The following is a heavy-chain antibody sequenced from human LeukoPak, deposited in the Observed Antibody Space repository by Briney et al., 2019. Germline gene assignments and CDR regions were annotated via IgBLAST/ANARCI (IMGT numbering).Heavy chain of an antibody. V-gene: IGHV3-21*01. CDR3: ARDDTAVAGTELDY. J-gene: IGHJ4*02. D-gene: IGHD6-19*01. Sequence: GGSLRLSCAASGFTFSNYNMNWVRQAPGKGLEWVSYVSSSSTNIYYTDSVKGRFTISRDNAKNSLYLQMNSLRAEDTAVYYCARDDTAVAGTELDYWGQGTLVTVSS. CDR1: GFTFSNYN. CDR2: VSSSSTNI.